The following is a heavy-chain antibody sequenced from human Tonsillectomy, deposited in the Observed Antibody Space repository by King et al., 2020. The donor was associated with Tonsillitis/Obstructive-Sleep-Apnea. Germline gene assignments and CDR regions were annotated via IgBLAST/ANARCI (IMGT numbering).Heavy chain of an antibody. Sequence: QVQLVQSGAEVKKPGSSVKVSCTASGGTFRNYVFAWVRQAPGQGPEWMGGIIPMYDTANYAQKFQGRVTITADESTSAAYMELTSLRSEDAAVYYCATLGSGYYYDYWGQGTLITVSS. CDR3: ATLGSGYYYDY. V-gene: IGHV1-69*01. CDR2: IIPMYDTA. J-gene: IGHJ4*02. D-gene: IGHD3-22*01. CDR1: GGTFRNYV.